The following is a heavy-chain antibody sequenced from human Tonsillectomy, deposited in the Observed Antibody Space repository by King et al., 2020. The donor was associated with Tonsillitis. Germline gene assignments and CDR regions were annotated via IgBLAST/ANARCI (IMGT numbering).Heavy chain of an antibody. D-gene: IGHD6-13*01. J-gene: IGHJ6*03. V-gene: IGHV4-34*01. CDR3: ARSIAETSAYYYYHYMDV. CDR2: INQSGST. CDR1: GESFIGYY. Sequence: VQLQQWGAGLLKPSETLSLTCAVYGESFIGYYWSWIRQPPGKGLEWIGEINQSGSTNYNPSLKSRVTISVDTSKNQFSLKLTSVSAADTAVYYCARSIAETSAYYYYHYMDVWGKGTTVTVSS.